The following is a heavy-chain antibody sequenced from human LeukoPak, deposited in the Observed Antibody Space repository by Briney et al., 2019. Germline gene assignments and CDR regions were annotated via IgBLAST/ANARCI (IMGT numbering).Heavy chain of an antibody. CDR2: INHSGST. CDR3: ARYVAVAGTFDYYYYYYYMDV. V-gene: IGHV4-34*01. D-gene: IGHD6-19*01. CDR1: GGSFSGYY. J-gene: IGHJ6*03. Sequence: SETLSLTCAVYGGSFSGYYWSWIRQPPGKGLEWIGEINHSGSTNYNPSLKSRVTISVDTSKNQFSLKLSSVPAAHTAVYYFARYVAVAGTFDYYYYYYYMDVWGKGTTVTVSS.